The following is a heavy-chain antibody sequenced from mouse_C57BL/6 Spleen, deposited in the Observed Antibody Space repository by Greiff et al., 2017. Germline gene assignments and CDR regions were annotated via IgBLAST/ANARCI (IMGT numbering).Heavy chain of an antibody. Sequence: EVKLVESEGGLVQPGSSMKLSCTASGFTFSDYYMAWVRQVPEKGLEWVANINYDGSSTYYLDSLQSRFIISRDNAKNILYLHMSSLKSEDAATYYCARGGNYDAMDYWGQGTSVTVSS. CDR1: GFTFSDYY. J-gene: IGHJ4*01. CDR3: ARGGNYDAMDY. CDR2: INYDGSST. V-gene: IGHV5-16*01. D-gene: IGHD2-1*01.